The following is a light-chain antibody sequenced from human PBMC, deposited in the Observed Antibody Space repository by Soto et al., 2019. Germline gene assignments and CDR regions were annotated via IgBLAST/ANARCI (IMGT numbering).Light chain of an antibody. CDR3: QQSYSPLWT. CDR2: AAS. CDR1: QTISSW. J-gene: IGKJ1*01. Sequence: IQITQSPSPPSGSVEDKVPHIFRASQTISSWLAWYQHKPGKAPNLLMYAASSLQSGVPSRFSGSGSGTDFTLTISGLQTEDFATYYCQQSYSPLWTFGQGTKVDIK. V-gene: IGKV1-39*01.